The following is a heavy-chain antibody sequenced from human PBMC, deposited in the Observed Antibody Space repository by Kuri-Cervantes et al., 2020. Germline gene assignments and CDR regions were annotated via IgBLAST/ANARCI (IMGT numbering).Heavy chain of an antibody. Sequence: GGSLRLSCAASGFTFSNYGMHWVRQTPDKGLEWVAVIWYDGSNKYYADSVKGRFTISRDNSKNTLYLQMNSLRAEDTAVYYCARAVVDSGSYYLHYYYGMDVWGQGTTVTVSS. CDR2: IWYDGSNK. D-gene: IGHD1-26*01. CDR3: ARAVVDSGSYYLHYYYGMDV. CDR1: GFTFSNYG. J-gene: IGHJ6*02. V-gene: IGHV3-33*08.